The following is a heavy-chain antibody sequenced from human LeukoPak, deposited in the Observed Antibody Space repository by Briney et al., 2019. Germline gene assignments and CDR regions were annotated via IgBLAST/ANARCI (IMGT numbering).Heavy chain of an antibody. CDR1: GYSFTSYW. Sequence: GESLKISCKGSGYSFTSYWIGWVRQMPGKGLEWMGIIYPGDSDTRYSPFFQGQVTISADKSISTAYLQWSSLKASDTAMYYCARHDYGDYPYYYYGMDVWGQGTTVTVSS. J-gene: IGHJ6*02. V-gene: IGHV5-51*01. D-gene: IGHD4-17*01. CDR3: ARHDYGDYPYYYYGMDV. CDR2: IYPGDSDT.